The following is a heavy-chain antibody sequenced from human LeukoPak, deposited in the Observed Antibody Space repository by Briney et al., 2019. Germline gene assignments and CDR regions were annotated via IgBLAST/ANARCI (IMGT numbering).Heavy chain of an antibody. V-gene: IGHV3-23*01. Sequence: GGSLRLSCAASGFIFSSYSISWVRQAPGKGLEWVSVITGSGGNTYYADSVKGRFTISKDDSKNTVYLQMSSLRVDDTAVYYCAKAASSSWPSYYYGMDVWGQGTTVTVSS. CDR1: GFIFSSYS. J-gene: IGHJ6*02. D-gene: IGHD6-13*01. CDR2: ITGSGGNT. CDR3: AKAASSSWPSYYYGMDV.